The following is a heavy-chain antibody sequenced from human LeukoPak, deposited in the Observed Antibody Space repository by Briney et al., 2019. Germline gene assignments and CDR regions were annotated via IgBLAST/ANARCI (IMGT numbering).Heavy chain of an antibody. J-gene: IGHJ4*02. CDR3: ASLISSGWPFDY. Sequence: SETLSLTCAVYGGSFSGCYWSWIRQPPGKGLEWIGEINHSGSTNYNPSLKSRVTISVDTSKNQFSLKLSSVTAADTAVYYCASLISSGWPFDYWGQGTLVTVSS. CDR1: GGSFSGCY. V-gene: IGHV4-34*01. CDR2: INHSGST. D-gene: IGHD6-19*01.